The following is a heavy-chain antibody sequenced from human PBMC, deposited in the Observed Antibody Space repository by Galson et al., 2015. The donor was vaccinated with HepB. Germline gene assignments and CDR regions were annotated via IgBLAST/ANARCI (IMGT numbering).Heavy chain of an antibody. CDR2: ISFDGSNK. CDR3: AKDSYSSSWYGGGDYYNYGMDV. J-gene: IGHJ6*02. V-gene: IGHV3-30*18. D-gene: IGHD6-13*01. Sequence: SLRLSCAASGFTLSSYGMHWVRQAPGKGLEWVAVISFDGSNKYYGDSVKGRFTISRDNSKNTLYLQMNSLRSEDTAVYHCAKDSYSSSWYGGGDYYNYGMDVWGQGTTVTVSS. CDR1: GFTLSSYG.